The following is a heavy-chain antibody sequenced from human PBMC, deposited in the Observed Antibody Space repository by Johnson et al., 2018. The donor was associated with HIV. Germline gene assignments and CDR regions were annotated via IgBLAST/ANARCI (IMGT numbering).Heavy chain of an antibody. D-gene: IGHD1-20*01. Sequence: VHLVESGGGVVQPGWSLRLSCAASVFTFRGSALHWVRQASGKGLAWIRHIIRQTNTYSTDYAASVQVRFTISRDDSKNTAYLQMNSLKTEDTAVYYCARVRAERYNWNPFDIWGQGTMVTVSS. V-gene: IGHV3-73*01. CDR2: IIRQTNTYST. CDR1: VFTFRGSA. CDR3: ARVRAERYNWNPFDI. J-gene: IGHJ3*02.